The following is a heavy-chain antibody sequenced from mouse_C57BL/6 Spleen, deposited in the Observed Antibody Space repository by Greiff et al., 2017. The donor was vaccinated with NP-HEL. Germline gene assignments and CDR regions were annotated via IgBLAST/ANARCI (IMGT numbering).Heavy chain of an antibody. CDR2: IYPRSGNT. V-gene: IGHV1-81*01. J-gene: IGHJ4*01. CDR3: ARSASNYPYYYAMDY. CDR1: GYTFTSYG. D-gene: IGHD2-5*01. Sequence: VQLQQSGAELARPGASVKLSCKASGYTFTSYGISWVKQRTGQGLEWIGEIYPRSGNTYYNEKFKGKATLTADKSSSTAYMGLRSLTSEDSAVYFCARSASNYPYYYAMDYWGQGTSVTVSS.